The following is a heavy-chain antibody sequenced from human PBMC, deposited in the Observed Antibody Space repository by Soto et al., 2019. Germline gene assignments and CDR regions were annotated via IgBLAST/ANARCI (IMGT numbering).Heavy chain of an antibody. D-gene: IGHD2-15*01. CDR3: ARGKVVVAAANYYYYMDV. V-gene: IGHV1-69*02. J-gene: IGHJ6*03. CDR1: GGTFSSYT. CDR2: IIPILGIA. Sequence: ASVKVSFKASGGTFSSYTISWVRQAPGQGLEWMGRIIPILGIANYAQKFQGRVTITADKSTSTAYMELSSLRSEDTAVYYCARGKVVVAAANYYYYMDVWGKGTTVTVSS.